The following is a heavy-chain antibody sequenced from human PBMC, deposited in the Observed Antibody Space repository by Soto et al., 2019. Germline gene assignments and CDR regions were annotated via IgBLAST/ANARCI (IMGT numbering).Heavy chain of an antibody. CDR3: ARGYGSSSPWFHP. CDR1: GYTFTSYR. J-gene: IGHJ5*02. Sequence: ASVKVSCKASGYTFTSYRIHWVRQAPGQGLEWMGMINPSGPSTTYVEKFQGRVTMTSDTSTNTVYMELSSLRSEDTAIYYCARGYGSSSPWFHPWGQGTLVTVSS. D-gene: IGHD6-6*01. CDR2: INPSGPST. V-gene: IGHV1-46*01.